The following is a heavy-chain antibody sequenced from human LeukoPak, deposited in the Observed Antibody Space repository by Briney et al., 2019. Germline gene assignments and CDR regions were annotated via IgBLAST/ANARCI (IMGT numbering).Heavy chain of an antibody. CDR2: IYYSGTT. J-gene: IGHJ6*03. Sequence: PSETLSPTWSFSIDSNRNSYYSWIRQPPGKGRDWIGYIYYSGTTNYNPSLKSRVAMSVDTSRNEISLKLNSVTAADTAMYFCARGRSWTYAYVAPYHYYMDVWGKGTSVTVSS. V-gene: IGHV4-59*01. CDR1: IDSNRNSY. CDR3: ARGRSWTYAYVAPYHYYMDV. D-gene: IGHD3-16*01.